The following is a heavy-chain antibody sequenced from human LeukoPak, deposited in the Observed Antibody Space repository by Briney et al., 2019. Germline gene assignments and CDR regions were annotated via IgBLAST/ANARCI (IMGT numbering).Heavy chain of an antibody. Sequence: SETLSLTCADYGGSFSGYYWSWIRQPPGKGLEWIGEINHSGSTNYNPSLKSRVTISVDTSKNQFSLKLSSVTAADTAVYYCARGGSSSRENWFDPWGQGTLVTVSS. CDR1: GGSFSGYY. CDR2: INHSGST. V-gene: IGHV4-34*01. D-gene: IGHD6-6*01. J-gene: IGHJ5*02. CDR3: ARGGSSSRENWFDP.